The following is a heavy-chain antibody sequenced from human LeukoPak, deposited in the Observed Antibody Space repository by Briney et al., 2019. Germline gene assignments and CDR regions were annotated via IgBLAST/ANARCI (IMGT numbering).Heavy chain of an antibody. J-gene: IGHJ3*02. CDR3: ARRQRGYSYGYGSGAFDI. D-gene: IGHD5-18*01. V-gene: IGHV4-34*12. Sequence: PSETLSLTCAVYGDSFSEYYWTWIRQPPGKGLEWIGEIIPTGNTKYTPSLRSRGTISVDKSKNQFALKLSSVTAADTAVYYCARRQRGYSYGYGSGAFDIWGQGSMVTVSS. CDR1: GDSFSEYY. CDR2: IIPTGNT.